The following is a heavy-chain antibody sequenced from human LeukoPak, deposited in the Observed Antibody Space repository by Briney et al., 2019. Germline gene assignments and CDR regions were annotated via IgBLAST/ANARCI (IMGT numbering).Heavy chain of an antibody. Sequence: GASVKVSCKASGYTFTGYYMHWVRQAPGQGLEWMGIINPSGGSTSYAQKFQGRVTMTRDTSTSTVYMELSSLRSEDTAVYYCARGGTMVRGADAFDIWGQGTMVTVSS. CDR1: GYTFTGYY. CDR3: ARGGTMVRGADAFDI. D-gene: IGHD3-10*01. CDR2: INPSGGST. V-gene: IGHV1-46*01. J-gene: IGHJ3*02.